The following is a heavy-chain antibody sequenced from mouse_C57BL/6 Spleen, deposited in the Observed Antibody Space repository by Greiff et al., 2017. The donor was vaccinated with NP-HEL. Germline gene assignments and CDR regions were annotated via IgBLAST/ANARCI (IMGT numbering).Heavy chain of an antibody. J-gene: IGHJ3*01. D-gene: IGHD1-1*01. V-gene: IGHV1-26*01. Sequence: EVQLQQSGPELVKPGASVKISCKASGYTFTDYYMNWVKQSHGKSLEWIGDINPNNGGTSYNQKFKGKATLTVDKSSSTAYMELRSLTSEDSAVYYCAKNNRMGVLHGWFAYWGQGTLVTVSS. CDR1: GYTFTDYY. CDR2: INPNNGGT. CDR3: AKNNRMGVLHGWFAY.